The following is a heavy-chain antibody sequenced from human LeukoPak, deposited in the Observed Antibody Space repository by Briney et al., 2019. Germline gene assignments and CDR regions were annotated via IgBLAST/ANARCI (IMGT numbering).Heavy chain of an antibody. J-gene: IGHJ4*02. Sequence: SETLSLTCTVSGGSISSYYWSWIRQPPGKGLEWIGYIYYSGSTNYSPSLKSRVTISTDTSKNQFSLKLSSVTAADTAVYYCARRGPIAVAGTHWGQGTLVTVSS. CDR2: IYYSGST. D-gene: IGHD6-19*01. V-gene: IGHV4-59*12. CDR1: GGSISSYY. CDR3: ARRGPIAVAGTH.